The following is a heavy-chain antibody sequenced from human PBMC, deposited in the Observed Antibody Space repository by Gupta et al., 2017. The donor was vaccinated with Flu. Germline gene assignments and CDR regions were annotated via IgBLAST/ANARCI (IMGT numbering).Heavy chain of an antibody. CDR3: ATEGSLGAFDI. Sequence: WVRQAPGKGLEWLTLISSDGHTKHYADSVKGRFTISRDNFKNILYLQMSSLTTDDTAVFYCATEGSLGAFDIWGQGTLVTVS. J-gene: IGHJ3*02. V-gene: IGHV3-30-3*01. CDR2: ISSDGHTK. D-gene: IGHD3-16*01.